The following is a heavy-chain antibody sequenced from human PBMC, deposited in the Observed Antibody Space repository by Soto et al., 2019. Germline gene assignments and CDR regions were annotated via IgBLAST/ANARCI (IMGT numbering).Heavy chain of an antibody. Sequence: GGSLRLSCAASGFTVSSNYMSWVRQTPGEGLEWVSVIYSGGDTYYADSVKGRFTISRDNSKNTLYLQMNSLRAEDTAVYYCARVERKRGYTGPMDYWGQGTLVTVSS. J-gene: IGHJ4*02. V-gene: IGHV3-53*01. CDR2: IYSGGDT. CDR3: ARVERKRGYTGPMDY. CDR1: GFTVSSNY. D-gene: IGHD5-12*01.